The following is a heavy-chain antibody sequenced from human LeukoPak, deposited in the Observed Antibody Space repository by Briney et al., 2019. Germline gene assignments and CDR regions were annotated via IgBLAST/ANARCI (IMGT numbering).Heavy chain of an antibody. J-gene: IGHJ4*02. Sequence: PGGSLRLSCAASGFTFSSYAMSWVRQAPGKGLEWVSAISGSGGSTYYADSVKGRFTISRDNSKNTLYLQMNSLRAEDTAVYYCAKDFTGGGSYLESTDYWGQGTLVTVSP. V-gene: IGHV3-23*01. D-gene: IGHD1-26*01. CDR2: ISGSGGST. CDR1: GFTFSSYA. CDR3: AKDFTGGGSYLESTDY.